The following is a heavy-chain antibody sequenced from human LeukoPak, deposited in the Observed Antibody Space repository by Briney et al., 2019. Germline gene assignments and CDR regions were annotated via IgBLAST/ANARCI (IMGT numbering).Heavy chain of an antibody. D-gene: IGHD3-10*01. J-gene: IGHJ6*03. CDR3: AKDYGSGSYDYYYYYMDV. V-gene: IGHV3-23*01. CDR1: GFTLPYG. Sequence: QTGGSLRLSCVVSGFTLPYGMSWVRQAPGKGVEWVSYVSATGYTTSYADSVKGRFTISRDNAKNTVFLQMDSLRADDTAVYYCAKDYGSGSYDYYYYYMDVWGKGTTVTVSS. CDR2: VSATGYTT.